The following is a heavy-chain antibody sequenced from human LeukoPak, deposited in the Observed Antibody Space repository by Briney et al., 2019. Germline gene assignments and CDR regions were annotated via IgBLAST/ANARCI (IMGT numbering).Heavy chain of an antibody. V-gene: IGHV3-23*01. CDR3: VIDFRENWQLVPHLDC. CDR1: VFTFRDYA. D-gene: IGHD6-6*01. J-gene: IGHJ4*02. CDR2: MRSGDGDT. Sequence: GGSLRLSSVASVFTFRDYAMSWVGRAPGKGREGVGGMRSGDGDTTSVASRGGRFTISRDHTKNRLDLQSNSPLRAAPAVSYSVIDFRENWQLVPHLDCWGQGTLVTVSS.